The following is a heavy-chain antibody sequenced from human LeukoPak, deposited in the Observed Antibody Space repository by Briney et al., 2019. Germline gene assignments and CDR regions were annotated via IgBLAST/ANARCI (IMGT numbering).Heavy chain of an antibody. CDR1: GGSFSGYY. V-gene: IGHV4-34*01. J-gene: IGHJ4*02. D-gene: IGHD1-26*01. CDR2: IKHSGST. Sequence: PSETLSLTCAVYGGSFSGYYWSWIRQPPGKGLEWIGEIKHSGSTNYNPSLKSRVTISVDTSKNQFSLKLSSVTAADTAVYYCARGEGATPYYFDYWGQGTLVTVSS. CDR3: ARGEGATPYYFDY.